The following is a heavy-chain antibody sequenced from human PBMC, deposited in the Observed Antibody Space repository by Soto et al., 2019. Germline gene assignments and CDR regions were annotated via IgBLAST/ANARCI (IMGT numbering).Heavy chain of an antibody. CDR3: GTPFTRLPLDY. J-gene: IGHJ4*02. D-gene: IGHD3-10*01. Sequence: GDLRLSCAASGFTFSSYAMSWVRQAPGKGLEWGSAISGSGGSTYYADSVKGRFTISRDNSKNTLFLQMNSLRAEDTAVYYCGTPFTRLPLDYWGQGTLVTVSS. CDR1: GFTFSSYA. V-gene: IGHV3-23*01. CDR2: ISGSGGST.